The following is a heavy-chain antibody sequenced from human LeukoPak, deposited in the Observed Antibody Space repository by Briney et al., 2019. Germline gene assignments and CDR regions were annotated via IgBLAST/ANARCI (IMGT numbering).Heavy chain of an antibody. CDR1: GYTFTSYG. Sequence: ASVKVSCKASGYTFTSYGISWVRQAPGQGLEGMGGISAYNGNTNYAQKLQGRVAMTTDTSTSTAYMELRSLRSDDTAVYYCARALRPDCSGGSCYLRSFYYYYYGMDVWGQGTTVTVSS. D-gene: IGHD2-15*01. CDR3: ARALRPDCSGGSCYLRSFYYYYYGMDV. CDR2: ISAYNGNT. V-gene: IGHV1-18*01. J-gene: IGHJ6*02.